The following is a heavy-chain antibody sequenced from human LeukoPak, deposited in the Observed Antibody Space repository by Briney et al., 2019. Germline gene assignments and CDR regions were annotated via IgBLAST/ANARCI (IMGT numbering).Heavy chain of an antibody. CDR3: AKFSRAPKYYGMDV. Sequence: PGGSLRLSCAASGFTFDDYAMHWVRQAPGKGLEWVSGISWNSGSIGYADSVKGRFTISRDNAKNSLYLQMNSLRAEDTALYYCAKFSRAPKYYGMDVWGQGTTVTVSS. CDR2: ISWNSGSI. CDR1: GFTFDDYA. V-gene: IGHV3-9*01. J-gene: IGHJ6*02.